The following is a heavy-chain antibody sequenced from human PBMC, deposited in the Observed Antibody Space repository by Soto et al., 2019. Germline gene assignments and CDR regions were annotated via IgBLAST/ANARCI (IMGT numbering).Heavy chain of an antibody. CDR1: GYSFTSYW. J-gene: IGHJ6*02. D-gene: IGHD6-6*01. CDR2: IYPGDSDT. CDR3: ARLGRSSSLRNFYGMDV. V-gene: IGHV5-51*01. Sequence: PVESLKISCKGSGYSFTSYWSGWVRQMPGKGLEWMGIIYPGDSDTRYSPSFQGQVTISADKSISTAYLQWSSLKASDTAMYYCARLGRSSSLRNFYGMDVWGQGTTVTVSS.